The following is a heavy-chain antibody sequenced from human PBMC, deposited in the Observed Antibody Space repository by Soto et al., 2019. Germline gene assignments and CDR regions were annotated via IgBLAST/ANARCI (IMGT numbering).Heavy chain of an antibody. CDR3: AGGRSGY. V-gene: IGHV3-23*01. CDR1: GFIFSNVA. Sequence: EVQLLESGGGLVQPGGSLRLSCIGSGFIFSNVAMSWVRQAPGAGLEWVASIRGGGESTFYADSVKGRFIISRDNSKNTLYLQLGSLRADDTAVYYCAGGRSGYWGQGALVTVSS. D-gene: IGHD3-3*01. CDR2: IRGGGEST. J-gene: IGHJ4*02.